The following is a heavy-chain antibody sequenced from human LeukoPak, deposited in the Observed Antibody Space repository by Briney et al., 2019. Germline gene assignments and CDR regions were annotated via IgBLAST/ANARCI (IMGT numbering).Heavy chain of an antibody. CDR3: ARDRDLVLAAAANHNWFDP. V-gene: IGHV1-69*05. D-gene: IGHD6-13*01. CDR1: GGTFSSYA. CDR2: IIPIFGTA. J-gene: IGHJ5*02. Sequence: ASVKVSCKASGGTFSSYAISWVRQAPGQGLEWMGRIIPIFGTANYAQKFQGRVTITTDESTSTAYMELSSLRSEDTAVYYCARDRDLVLAAAANHNWFDPWGQGTLGTVSS.